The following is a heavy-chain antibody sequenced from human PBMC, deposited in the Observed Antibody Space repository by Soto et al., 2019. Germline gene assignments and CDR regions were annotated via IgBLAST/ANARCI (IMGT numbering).Heavy chain of an antibody. V-gene: IGHV1-18*01. CDR2: ISDYNGNT. Sequence: ASVKFSCKASGYTFSNSGISWVRQAPGQGLEWMGWISDYNGNTKYAQKLQDRVTMTTDTSTSTAYMELRSLRSDDTAVYYCARDSPPVEYWGQGTLVTVSP. J-gene: IGHJ4*02. CDR3: ARDSPPVEY. CDR1: GYTFSNSG.